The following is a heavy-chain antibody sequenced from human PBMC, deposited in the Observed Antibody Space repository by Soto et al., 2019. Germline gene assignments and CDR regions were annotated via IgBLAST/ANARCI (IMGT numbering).Heavy chain of an antibody. CDR3: ARAEIAVAPVYYYYGMDV. D-gene: IGHD6-19*01. CDR2: IYHSGST. J-gene: IGHJ6*02. Sequence: SETRSLTCAVSGYSISSGYYWGWIRQPPGKGLEWIGSIYHSGSTYYNPSLKSRVTISVDTSKNQFSLKLSSVTAADTAVYYCARAEIAVAPVYYYYGMDVWGQGTTVTVSS. CDR1: GYSISSGYY. V-gene: IGHV4-38-2*01.